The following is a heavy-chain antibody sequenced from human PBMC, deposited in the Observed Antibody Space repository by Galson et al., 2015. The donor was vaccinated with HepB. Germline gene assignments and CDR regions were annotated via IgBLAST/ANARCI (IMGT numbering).Heavy chain of an antibody. Sequence: SVKVSCKASGYTFTSYAMNWVRQAPGQGLEWMGWINTNTGNPTYAQGFTGRFVFSLDTSVSTAYLQISSLKAEDTAVYYCARGRYCSSTSCYEDYYYGMDVWGQGTTVTVSS. CDR1: GYTFTSYA. CDR2: INTNTGNP. J-gene: IGHJ6*02. D-gene: IGHD2-2*01. V-gene: IGHV7-4-1*02. CDR3: ARGRYCSSTSCYEDYYYGMDV.